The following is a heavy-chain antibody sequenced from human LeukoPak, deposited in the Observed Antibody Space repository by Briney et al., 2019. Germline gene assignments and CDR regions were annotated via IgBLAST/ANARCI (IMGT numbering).Heavy chain of an antibody. CDR2: ISWDSSYT. V-gene: IGHV3-11*06. CDR1: GFTFSDYY. CDR3: ARGYRGPDF. J-gene: IGHJ4*02. Sequence: GGSLRLSCAASGFTFSDYYMSWIRQAPGRGLEWVSYISWDSSYTSYADSVKGRFTISRDNAKSTLDLQMNSLRAEDTAVYYCARGYRGPDFWGQGTLVTVSS. D-gene: IGHD5-12*01.